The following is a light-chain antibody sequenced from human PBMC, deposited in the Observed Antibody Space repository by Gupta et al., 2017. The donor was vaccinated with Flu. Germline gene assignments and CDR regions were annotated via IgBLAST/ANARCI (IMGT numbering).Light chain of an antibody. J-gene: IGLJ3*02. CDR2: EVS. CDR3: SSYTSSSTLDWV. CDR1: SSDVGGYNY. Sequence: QYALTQPASVSGSPGKSITISCTGTSSDVGGYNYVSWYQQPPGKAPKLMIYEVSNRPSGVSNRFSGSKSGNTASLTISGLQAEDEADYYCSSYTSSSTLDWVFGGGTKLTVL. V-gene: IGLV2-14*01.